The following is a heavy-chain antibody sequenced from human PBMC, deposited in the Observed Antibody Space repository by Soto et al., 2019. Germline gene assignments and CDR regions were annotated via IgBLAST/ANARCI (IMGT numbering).Heavy chain of an antibody. Sequence: PGGSLRLSCAASGFTFSSFEMNWVRQAPGKGLEWVSYISHSGSTVYYADSLKGRFTISRDNAKNSLYLQMNSLRADDTAVYYCARMWGGYSGYNYGADSWGQGTLVTVSS. CDR2: ISHSGSTV. D-gene: IGHD5-18*01. J-gene: IGHJ4*02. V-gene: IGHV3-48*03. CDR1: GFTFSSFE. CDR3: ARMWGGYSGYNYGADS.